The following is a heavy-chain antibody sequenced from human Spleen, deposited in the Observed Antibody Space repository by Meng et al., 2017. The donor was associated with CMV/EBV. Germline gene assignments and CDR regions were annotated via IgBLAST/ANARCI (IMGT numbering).Heavy chain of an antibody. CDR2: IYSGGST. CDR1: GFTVSSNY. J-gene: IGHJ4*02. D-gene: IGHD6-19*01. CDR3: AREGYSSGFDY. Sequence: EVQRVESGGGLVQPGGSLSLSCAASGFTVSSNYMSWVRQAPGKGLEWVSVIYSGGSTYYADSVKGRFTISRDNSKNTLYLQMNSLRAEDTAVYYCAREGYSSGFDYWGQGTLVTVSS. V-gene: IGHV3-66*02.